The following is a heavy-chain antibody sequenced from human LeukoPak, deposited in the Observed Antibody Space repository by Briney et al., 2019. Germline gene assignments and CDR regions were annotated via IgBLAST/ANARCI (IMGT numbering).Heavy chain of an antibody. V-gene: IGHV4-59*08. CDR1: GGSIVSYY. CDR2: IFYTGST. Sequence: SETLSLTCTVSGGSIVSYYWSWIRQPPGKGLEWIGYIFYTGSTNYNPSLKSRVTISVDTSKNQFSLKLSSVTAADTAVYYCARYLAAGYFDLWGRGTLVTVSS. J-gene: IGHJ2*01. D-gene: IGHD6-25*01. CDR3: ARYLAAGYFDL.